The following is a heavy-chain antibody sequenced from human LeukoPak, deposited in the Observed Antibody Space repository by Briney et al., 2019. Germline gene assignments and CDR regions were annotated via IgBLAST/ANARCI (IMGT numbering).Heavy chain of an antibody. Sequence: SETLSLTCAVYGGSFSGYYWSWIRQPPGKGLEWIGEINHSGSTNYNPSLKSRVTISVDTSKNQFSLKLSSVTAADTAVYYCARGQYYYDSSGYYPGKFDYWGQGTLVTVSS. J-gene: IGHJ4*02. D-gene: IGHD3-22*01. CDR1: GGSFSGYY. V-gene: IGHV4-34*01. CDR3: ARGQYYYDSSGYYPGKFDY. CDR2: INHSGST.